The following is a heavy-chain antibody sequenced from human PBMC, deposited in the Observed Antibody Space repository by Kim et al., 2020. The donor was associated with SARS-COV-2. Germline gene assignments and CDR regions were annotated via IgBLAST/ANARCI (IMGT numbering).Heavy chain of an antibody. CDR1: GFTFSSYW. J-gene: IGHJ6*02. V-gene: IGHV3-74*01. CDR3: ARVRTRQKTVTTYYYYGMDV. D-gene: IGHD4-17*01. CDR2: INSDGSST. Sequence: GGSLRLSCAASGFTFSSYWMHWVRQAPGKGLVWVSRINSDGSSTSYADSVKGRFTISRDNAKNTLYLQMNSLRAEDTAVYYCARVRTRQKTVTTYYYYGMDVWGQGTTVTVSS.